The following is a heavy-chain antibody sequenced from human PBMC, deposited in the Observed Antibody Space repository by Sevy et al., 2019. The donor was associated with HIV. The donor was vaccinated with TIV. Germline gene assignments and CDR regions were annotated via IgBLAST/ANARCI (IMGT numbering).Heavy chain of an antibody. CDR3: GQGGGGH. D-gene: IGHD3-16*01. V-gene: IGHV3-7*01. Sequence: GGSLRLSCAASGFIFSNSWMGWVRQAPGRGLECVAAIKPDGSDKYYVDSVKGRFIVSRANAKNSLFLQMNSLRDGDTAVFYCGQGGGGHWGQGALVTVSS. CDR2: IKPDGSDK. CDR1: GFIFSNSW. J-gene: IGHJ4*02.